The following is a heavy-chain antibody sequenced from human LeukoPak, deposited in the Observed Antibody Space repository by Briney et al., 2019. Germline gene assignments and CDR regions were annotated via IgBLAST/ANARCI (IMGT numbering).Heavy chain of an antibody. J-gene: IGHJ4*02. CDR1: GGPLSRGDYY. D-gene: IGHD3-22*01. Sequence: SDTLSLTCTVSGGPLSRGDYYWRWVPQPPGKGLEWIGYIYYSGSTYYNPSLKSRVTISVDTSKNQLALKLRSVTAADAAVYDCAGRKDYYEVVYWGQGTLVTVSS. CDR3: AGRKDYYEVVY. CDR2: IYYSGST. V-gene: IGHV4-30-4*02.